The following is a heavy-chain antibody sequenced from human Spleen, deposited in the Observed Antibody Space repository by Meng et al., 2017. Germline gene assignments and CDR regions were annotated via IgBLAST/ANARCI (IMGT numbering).Heavy chain of an antibody. J-gene: IGHJ3*02. CDR2: IKQDGSEK. D-gene: IGHD6-19*01. CDR3: AKAPQQWLTPSDAFDI. V-gene: IGHV3-7*03. CDR1: GFSFSSYW. Sequence: GESLKISCAASGFSFSSYWMNWVRQAPGKGLEWVANIKQDGSEKYYVDSVKGRFTISRDNAKNSLYLQMNSLRAEDTALYYCAKAPQQWLTPSDAFDIWGQGTMVTVSS.